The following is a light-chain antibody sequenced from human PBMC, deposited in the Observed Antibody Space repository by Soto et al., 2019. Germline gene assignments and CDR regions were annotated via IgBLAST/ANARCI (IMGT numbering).Light chain of an antibody. J-gene: IGKJ4*01. Sequence: EFVLTQSPGKLSLSPGERATLSCRASQSISSSFLAWYQQKPGQAPRLLIYDASNRATGIPARFSGSGSGTDFTLTISSLEPEDFAVYYCQQRGNWPLTFGGGTKVEIK. CDR1: QSISSSF. CDR2: DAS. V-gene: IGKV3D-20*02. CDR3: QQRGNWPLT.